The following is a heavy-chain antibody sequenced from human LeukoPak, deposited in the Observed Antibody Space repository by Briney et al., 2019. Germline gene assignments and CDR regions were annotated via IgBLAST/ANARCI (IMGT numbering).Heavy chain of an antibody. CDR2: IYYSGST. CDR3: ARGKLRGPYFDY. V-gene: IGHV4-39*07. Sequence: SETLSLTCTVSGGSISSSSYYWGWIRQPPGKGLEWIGSIYYSGSTYYNPSLKSRVTISVDTSKNQFSLKLSSVTAADTAVYYCARGKLRGPYFDYWGQGTLVTVSS. CDR1: GGSISSSSYY. J-gene: IGHJ4*02. D-gene: IGHD4-17*01.